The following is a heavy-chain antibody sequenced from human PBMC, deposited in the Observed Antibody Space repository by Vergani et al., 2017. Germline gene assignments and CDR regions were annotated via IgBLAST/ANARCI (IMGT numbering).Heavy chain of an antibody. J-gene: IGHJ4*02. CDR2: INHSGRT. CDR3: ARMGGYDEGDAFRIGYFDS. D-gene: IGHD3-22*01. CDR1: GGSFSGYY. V-gene: IGHV4-34*01. Sequence: QVQLQQWGAGLLKPSETLSLTCAVYGGSFSGYYWSWIRQSPGKGLEWIGEINHSGRTNYNPSLKSRVTISVDTSKNQFSLKLSSVTAADTAVYYCARMGGYDEGDAFRIGYFDSWGPGILVTVSS.